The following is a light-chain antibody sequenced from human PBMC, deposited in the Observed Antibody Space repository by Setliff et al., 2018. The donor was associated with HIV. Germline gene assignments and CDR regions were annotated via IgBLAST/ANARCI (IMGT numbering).Light chain of an antibody. Sequence: HSALAQPRSVSGSPGQSVTISCTGTGSDVGAYNYVSWYQHHPGKVPKIIIYDVNNRPSGFPDRFSGSKSGNTASLTISGLQIEDEADYYCCSYAGRYSWVFGGGTKVTVL. CDR1: GSDVGAYNY. CDR3: CSYAGRYSWV. J-gene: IGLJ3*02. V-gene: IGLV2-11*01. CDR2: DVN.